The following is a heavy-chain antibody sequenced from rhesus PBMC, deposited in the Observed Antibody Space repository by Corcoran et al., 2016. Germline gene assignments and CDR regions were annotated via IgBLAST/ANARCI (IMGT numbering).Heavy chain of an antibody. V-gene: IGHV4-122*02. Sequence: QLQLQESGPGLVKPSETLSLTCAVSGYSTSSGYGWSWIRQPPGKGLEWIGYISYSGRTSYNPSLKSRVTISRDTSQNQFSLKLSSVTAADTAVYFCTSDPRGSGWFDYWGQGVLVTVSS. CDR1: GYSTSSGYG. CDR2: ISYSGRT. J-gene: IGHJ4*01. CDR3: TSDPRGSGWFDY. D-gene: IGHD6-31*01.